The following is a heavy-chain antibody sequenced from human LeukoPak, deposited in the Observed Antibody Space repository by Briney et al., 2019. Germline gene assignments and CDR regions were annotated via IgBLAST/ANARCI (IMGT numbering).Heavy chain of an antibody. Sequence: GGSLRLSCAASGFTFSSFSMNWVRQAPGKGLEWVSSINNGSRYTYYADSVKGRFTISRDNAKNSLYLQMNSLRAEDTAVYYCATDVRDEYSSGWYPIGYWGQGTLVTVSS. J-gene: IGHJ4*02. CDR3: ATDVRDEYSSGWYPIGY. CDR2: INNGSRYT. CDR1: GFTFSSFS. V-gene: IGHV3-21*01. D-gene: IGHD6-19*01.